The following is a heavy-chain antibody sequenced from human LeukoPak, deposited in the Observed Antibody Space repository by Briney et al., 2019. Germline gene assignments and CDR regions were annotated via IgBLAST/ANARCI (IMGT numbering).Heavy chain of an antibody. Sequence: SETLSLTCTVSGGSISSHYWSWIRQPPGKGLEWIGYIYHSGSTNYNPSLKSRVTISVDTSKNQFSLKLSSVTAAGTAVYYCAREYSGSYLDYWGQGTLVTVSS. D-gene: IGHD1-26*01. V-gene: IGHV4-59*11. CDR1: GGSISSHY. CDR2: IYHSGST. CDR3: AREYSGSYLDY. J-gene: IGHJ4*02.